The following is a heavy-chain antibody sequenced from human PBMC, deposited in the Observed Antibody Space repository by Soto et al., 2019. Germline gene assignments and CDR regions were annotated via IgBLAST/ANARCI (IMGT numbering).Heavy chain of an antibody. CDR2: INAGNGNT. V-gene: IGHV1-3*01. CDR3: ARGGYCSGGSCYSRIYY. Sequence: QVQLVQSGAEVKKPGASVKVACRASGYTFPSYAIHWVRQAPGQSLEWVGWINAGNGNTRYSQKFQGRVTITRDTSASTAYMELRSLRSEDTADYYCARGGYCSGGSCYSRIYYWGQGTLVTVSS. J-gene: IGHJ4*02. CDR1: GYTFPSYA. D-gene: IGHD2-15*01.